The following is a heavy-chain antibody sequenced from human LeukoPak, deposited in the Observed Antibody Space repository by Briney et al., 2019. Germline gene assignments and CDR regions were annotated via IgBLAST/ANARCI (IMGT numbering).Heavy chain of an antibody. CDR2: IYPGDSDT. CDR1: GYSFTSYW. V-gene: IGHV5-51*01. CDR3: ARTHMVRGVIDSFDY. D-gene: IGHD3-10*01. Sequence: GESLKISCKGSGYSFTSYWIGWVRQMPGKGLEWMGIIYPGDSDTGYSPSFQGQVTISADKSISTAYLQWSSLKASDTAMYYCARTHMVRGVIDSFDYWGQGTLVTVSS. J-gene: IGHJ4*02.